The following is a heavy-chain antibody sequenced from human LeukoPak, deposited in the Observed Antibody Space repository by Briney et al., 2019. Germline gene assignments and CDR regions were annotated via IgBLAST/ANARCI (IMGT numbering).Heavy chain of an antibody. CDR1: GASFSTNY. D-gene: IGHD1-1*01. Sequence: SETLSLTCSVSGASFSTNYWSWIRQPPGRGLEWIGYVFDSGSTNYNPSLKSRVTISVDTSTKQFSLRLSSVTAADTAVYYCARLYQQSKWKYYYYYMDVWGKGTAVTVSS. J-gene: IGHJ6*03. V-gene: IGHV4-59*01. CDR2: VFDSGST. CDR3: ARLYQQSKWKYYYYYMDV.